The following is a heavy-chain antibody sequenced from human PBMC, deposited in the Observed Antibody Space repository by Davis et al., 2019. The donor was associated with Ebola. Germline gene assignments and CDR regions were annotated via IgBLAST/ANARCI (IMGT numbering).Heavy chain of an antibody. CDR3: TTPGGQDSGYDVFDI. V-gene: IGHV1-46*03. Sequence: ASVKVSCKSSGGTFSNSPISWVRQAPGQGLEWMGMINPNDGRTIYAQKFQGRVTVTRDTSTTTVYMDLSSLRSEDTALYYCTTPGGQDSGYDVFDIWGQGTMVTVSS. CDR1: GGTFSNSP. D-gene: IGHD5-12*01. CDR2: INPNDGRT. J-gene: IGHJ3*02.